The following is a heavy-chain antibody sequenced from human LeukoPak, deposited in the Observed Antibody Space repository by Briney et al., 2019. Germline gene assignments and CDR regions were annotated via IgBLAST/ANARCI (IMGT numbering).Heavy chain of an antibody. Sequence: AGGSLRLSCAASGFTFSDYYMSWIRQAPGKGLEWVSYISSSSSYTNYADSVKGRFTISRDNAKNSLYLQMNSLRAEDTALYYCTKTVAIRPPFFDWWGQGTLVTVSS. CDR3: TKTVAIRPPFFDW. D-gene: IGHD6-6*01. CDR2: ISSSSSYT. J-gene: IGHJ4*02. V-gene: IGHV3-11*03. CDR1: GFTFSDYY.